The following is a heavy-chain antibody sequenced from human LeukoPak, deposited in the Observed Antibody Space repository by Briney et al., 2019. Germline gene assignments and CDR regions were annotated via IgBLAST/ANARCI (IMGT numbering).Heavy chain of an antibody. CDR2: INHSGST. CDR3: ARLPSIYDAFDI. J-gene: IGHJ3*02. D-gene: IGHD5/OR15-5a*01. V-gene: IGHV4-34*01. CDR1: GGSFSGYY. Sequence: SETLSLTCAVYGGSFSGYYWGWIRQPPGKGLEWIGEINHSGSTNYNPSLKSRVTISVDTSKNQFSLKLSSVTAADTAVYYCARLPSIYDAFDIWGQGTMVTVSS.